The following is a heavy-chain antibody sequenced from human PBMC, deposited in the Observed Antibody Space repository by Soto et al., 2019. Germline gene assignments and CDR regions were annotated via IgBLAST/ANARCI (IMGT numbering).Heavy chain of an antibody. J-gene: IGHJ4*02. CDR2: ISGTGGST. Sequence: EVQLLESGGGLVQPGGSLRLSCETSGFTFTSYAMSWVRQAPGGGLEWISGISGTGGSTYYADSVKGRFTISRDNSRNTLYLQLNSVRADDTAVYYCARDRYANGCYYFDSWGQGTLVPVSS. D-gene: IGHD2-15*01. CDR3: ARDRYANGCYYFDS. CDR1: GFTFTSYA. V-gene: IGHV3-23*01.